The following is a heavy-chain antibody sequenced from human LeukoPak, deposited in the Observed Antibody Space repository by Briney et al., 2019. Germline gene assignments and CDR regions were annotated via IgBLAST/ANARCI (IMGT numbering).Heavy chain of an antibody. J-gene: IGHJ5*02. CDR1: GYTFTNYD. D-gene: IGHD1-26*01. V-gene: IGHV1-46*01. Sequence: ASVKVSCKASGYTFTNYDINWVRQAPGQGLEWMGIINPSGGSTSYAQKFQGRVTMTRDTSTSTVYMELSSLRSEDTAVYYCARDLSGSYGPWGQGTLVTVSS. CDR2: INPSGGST. CDR3: ARDLSGSYGP.